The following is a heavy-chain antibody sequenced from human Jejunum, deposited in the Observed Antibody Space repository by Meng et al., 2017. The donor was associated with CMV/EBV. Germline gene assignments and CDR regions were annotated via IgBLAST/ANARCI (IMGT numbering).Heavy chain of an antibody. CDR3: TTLYGDSIS. CDR1: GGSIRNDQW. J-gene: IGHJ4*02. CDR2: IYHSGRT. Sequence: GQVAGSGPRLVKPSGTLSLTCSVSGGSIRNDQWWSWVRQAPGKGLEWIGEIYHSGRTNYNPSVKSRVSMSVDKSQNHFSLRLSSVTAADTAVYYCTTLYGDSISWGQGTLVTVSS. V-gene: IGHV4-4*02. D-gene: IGHD4-17*01.